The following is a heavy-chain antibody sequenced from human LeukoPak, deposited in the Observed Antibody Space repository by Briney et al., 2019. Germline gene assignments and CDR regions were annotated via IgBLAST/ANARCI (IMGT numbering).Heavy chain of an antibody. CDR2: IRYDGSNK. CDR3: ANLDGDYLDY. Sequence: PGGSLRLSCAASGFTFSSYGMHWVRQAPGKGLEWVAFIRYDGSNKYYADSVKGRFTISRDNSKNTLYLQVNSLRAEDTAVYYCANLDGDYLDYWGQGTLVTVSS. D-gene: IGHD4-17*01. V-gene: IGHV3-30*02. CDR1: GFTFSSYG. J-gene: IGHJ4*02.